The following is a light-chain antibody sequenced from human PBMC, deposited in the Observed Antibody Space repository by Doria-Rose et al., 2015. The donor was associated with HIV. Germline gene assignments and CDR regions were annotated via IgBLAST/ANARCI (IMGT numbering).Light chain of an antibody. Sequence: TQSPGTLSLSPGERATLSCRACQSFSSTYLAWYQQKPGQAPSLLIYDGSTRATGIPDRCSASGSATDFTLTINRLEPEDFALYYCHQYGTSWTFGRGTKVEI. J-gene: IGKJ1*01. V-gene: IGKV3-20*01. CDR3: HQYGTSWT. CDR1: QSFSSTY. CDR2: DGS.